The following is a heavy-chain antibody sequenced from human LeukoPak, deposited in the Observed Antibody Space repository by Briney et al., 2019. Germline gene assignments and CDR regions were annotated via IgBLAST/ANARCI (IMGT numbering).Heavy chain of an antibody. V-gene: IGHV4-34*01. CDR2: INHSGST. CDR1: GGFFSGYY. D-gene: IGHD2-8*01. CDR3: ARLRYCTNGVCP. Sequence: QPSETLSLTCAVYGGFFSGYYWSWIRLPPGKGLEWIGEINHSGSTNYNPSLKSRVTISVDTSKNQFSLKLSSVTAADTAVYYCARLRYCTNGVCPWGQGTLVTVSS. J-gene: IGHJ5*02.